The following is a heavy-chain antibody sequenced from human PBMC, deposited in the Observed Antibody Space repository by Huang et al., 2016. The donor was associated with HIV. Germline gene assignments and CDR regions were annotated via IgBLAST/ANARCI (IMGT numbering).Heavy chain of an antibody. D-gene: IGHD6-6*01. J-gene: IGHJ4*02. V-gene: IGHV1-2*02. Sequence: QVQLVQSGAEVKNPGASVRVSCKASGYTFTDSNIHWVRQAPGQGLEWRGGIKPKRGGTSYAQRCQGRITMTRDTTISTVHMDLRRIQSDDTAVYFCARDWSFGSSTSPADWGQGTLVTVSS. CDR2: IKPKRGGT. CDR3: ARDWSFGSSTSPAD. CDR1: GYTFTDSN.